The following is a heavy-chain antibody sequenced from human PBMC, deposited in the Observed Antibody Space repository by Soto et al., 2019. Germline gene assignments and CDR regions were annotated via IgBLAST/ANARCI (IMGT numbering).Heavy chain of an antibody. Sequence: KSSETLSLTCTVSGASISYGGFSWSWIRQSPGKGLEWIGYISHLENTYLHPSFKSRLTMSIDRTRSQFSLKLSSVTAADMAVYYRARGGGYDSFDYWGQGTRVTVSS. CDR2: ISHLENT. CDR3: ARGGGYDSFDY. CDR1: GASISYGGFS. D-gene: IGHD5-12*01. V-gene: IGHV4-30-2*06. J-gene: IGHJ4*02.